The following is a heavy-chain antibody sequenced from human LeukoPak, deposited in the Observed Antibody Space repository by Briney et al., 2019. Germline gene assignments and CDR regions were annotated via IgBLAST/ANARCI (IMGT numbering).Heavy chain of an antibody. V-gene: IGHV3-33*01. J-gene: IGHJ4*02. Sequence: GGSLRLSCAASGFTFSSYGMHWVRQAPGKGLEWVAVIWYDGSNKYYADSVKGRFTISRDNPKNTLYLQMNSLRAEDTAVYYCATNSSGWYEFDYWGQGTLVTVSS. D-gene: IGHD6-19*01. CDR2: IWYDGSNK. CDR3: ATNSSGWYEFDY. CDR1: GFTFSSYG.